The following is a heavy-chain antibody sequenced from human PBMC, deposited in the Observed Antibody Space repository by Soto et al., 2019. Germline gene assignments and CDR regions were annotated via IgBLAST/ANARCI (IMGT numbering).Heavy chain of an antibody. V-gene: IGHV3-30*18. J-gene: IGHJ6*02. Sequence: PGGSLRLSCAASGFTFSSYGMHWVRQAPGKGLEWVAVISYDGSNKYYADSVKGRFTISRDNSKNTLYLQMNSLRAEDTAVYYCAKDRGGRGFGELYLYYYYGMDVWGQGTTVTVSS. CDR3: AKDRGGRGFGELYLYYYYGMDV. CDR1: GFTFSSYG. CDR2: ISYDGSNK. D-gene: IGHD3-10*01.